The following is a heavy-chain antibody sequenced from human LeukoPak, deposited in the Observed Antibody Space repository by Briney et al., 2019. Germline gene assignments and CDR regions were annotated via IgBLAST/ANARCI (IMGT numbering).Heavy chain of an antibody. J-gene: IGHJ4*02. CDR3: AKDAGLFAYSSGWIFDY. D-gene: IGHD6-19*01. CDR1: GFTFNNYA. CDR2: ISGGGGNT. V-gene: IGHV3-23*01. Sequence: PGGSLRLSCAASGFTFNNYAMSWVRQAPGKGLEWVSAISGGGGNTYYADSVKGRFTISRDNSKNTLYLQMNSLRVEDTAVYYCAKDAGLFAYSSGWIFDYWGQGTLVTVSS.